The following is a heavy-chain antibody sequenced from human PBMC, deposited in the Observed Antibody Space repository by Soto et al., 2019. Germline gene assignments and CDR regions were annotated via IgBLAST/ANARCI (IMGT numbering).Heavy chain of an antibody. CDR2: ISYDGSNK. Sequence: GGSLRLSCAASGFTFSSYAMHWVRQAPGKGLEWVAVISYDGSNKYYADSVKGRFTISRDNSKNTLYLQMNSLRAEDTAVYYCARNRDSSGYYFDYWGQGTLVTGSS. CDR3: ARNRDSSGYYFDY. V-gene: IGHV3-30*04. D-gene: IGHD3-22*01. J-gene: IGHJ4*02. CDR1: GFTFSSYA.